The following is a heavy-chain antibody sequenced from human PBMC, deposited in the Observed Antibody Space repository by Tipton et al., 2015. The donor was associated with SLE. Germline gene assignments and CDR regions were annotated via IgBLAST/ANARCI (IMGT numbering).Heavy chain of an antibody. CDR3: GRSNIVVVSIDAVDI. Sequence: TLSLTCAVYGGSFSGYYWSWIRQPPGKGLEWIGEINHSGSTNYNPSLKSRVTISVDTSKNQFSLKLSSVTAADTAVYYCGRSNIVVVSIDAVDIWGKGTMVTVSS. J-gene: IGHJ3*02. CDR1: GGSFSGYY. CDR2: INHSGST. V-gene: IGHV4-34*01. D-gene: IGHD2-21*01.